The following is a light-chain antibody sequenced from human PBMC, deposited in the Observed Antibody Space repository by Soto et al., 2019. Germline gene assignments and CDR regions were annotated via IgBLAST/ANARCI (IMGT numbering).Light chain of an antibody. J-gene: IGLJ1*01. CDR2: SNT. CDR1: SSNIGAYYD. CDR3: QSYDTSLRDYV. Sequence: QSVLTQPPSVSGAPGQRVTISCTGSSSNIGAYYDVHWYQQVPGTAPKLLIFSNTNRPSGVPDRFSGSKSGTSASLAITGLQAEDEADYYCQSYDTSLRDYVFGTGTKVT. V-gene: IGLV1-40*01.